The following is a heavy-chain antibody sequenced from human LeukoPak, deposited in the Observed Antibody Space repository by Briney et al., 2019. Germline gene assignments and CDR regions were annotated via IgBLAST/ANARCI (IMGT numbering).Heavy chain of an antibody. CDR1: GGSISSYY. D-gene: IGHD3-3*01. V-gene: IGHV4-59*01. J-gene: IGHJ6*02. CDR3: ARAESYYDFWSGPYYFYGMDV. Sequence: PSETLSLTCTVSGGSISSYYWSWIRQPPGKGLEWIGYIYNVWSTNYNPSLKSRVTISVDTSKNQFSLKLSSVTAADTAVYYCARAESYYDFWSGPYYFYGMDVWGQGTTVTVSS. CDR2: IYNVWST.